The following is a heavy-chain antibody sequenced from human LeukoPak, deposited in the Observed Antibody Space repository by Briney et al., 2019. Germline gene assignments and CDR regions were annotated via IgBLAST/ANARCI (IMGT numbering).Heavy chain of an antibody. Sequence: SSETLSLTCTVSGGSISSSSYYRGWIRQPPGKGLEWIGSIYYSGSTNNNPSLKSRVTISVDTSKNQFSLKLSSVTAADTAVYYCARRRTMFGYFAGEFDYWGQGTLVTVSS. V-gene: IGHV4-39*01. CDR2: IYYSGST. D-gene: IGHD3-10*02. CDR3: ARRRTMFGYFAGEFDY. CDR1: GGSISSSSYY. J-gene: IGHJ4*02.